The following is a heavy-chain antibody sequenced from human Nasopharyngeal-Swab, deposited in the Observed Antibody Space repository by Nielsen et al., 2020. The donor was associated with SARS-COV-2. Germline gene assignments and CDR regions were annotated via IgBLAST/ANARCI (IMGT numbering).Heavy chain of an antibody. D-gene: IGHD4-17*01. CDR3: ARYVNDYGLFDY. CDR2: ISSSGSTI. V-gene: IGHV3-11*01. CDR1: GGSFSGYY. J-gene: IGHJ4*02. Sequence: LSLTCAVYGGSFSGYYMSWIRQAPGKGLEWVSYISSSGSTIYYADSVKGRFTISRDNAKNSLYLQMNSLRAEDTAVYYCARYVNDYGLFDYWGQGTLVTVSS.